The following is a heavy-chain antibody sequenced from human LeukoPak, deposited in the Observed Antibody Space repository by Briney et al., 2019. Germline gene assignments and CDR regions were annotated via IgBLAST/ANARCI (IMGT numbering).Heavy chain of an antibody. D-gene: IGHD6-19*01. J-gene: IGHJ6*02. V-gene: IGHV1-69*06. CDR2: IIPIFGTA. CDR1: GGTFSSYA. CDR3: AREPIAVAGYYYYCGMDV. Sequence: ASVKVSCKASGGTFSSYAISWVRQAPGQGLEWMGGIIPIFGTANYAQKFQGRVTITADKSTSTAYMELSSLRSEDTAVYYCAREPIAVAGYYYYCGMDVWGQGTTVTVSS.